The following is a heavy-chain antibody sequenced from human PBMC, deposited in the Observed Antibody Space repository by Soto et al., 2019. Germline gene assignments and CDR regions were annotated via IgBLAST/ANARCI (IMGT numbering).Heavy chain of an antibody. CDR2: IYYSGST. CDR1: GGSISSGDYY. CDR3: ASQYYYDSSGSQTFDY. Sequence: SETLSLTCTVSGGSISSGDYYWSWILHPPGKGLEWIGYIYYSGSTYYNPSLKSRVTISVDTSKNQFSLKLSSVTAADTAVYYCASQYYYDSSGSQTFDYWGQGTQVTVSS. D-gene: IGHD3-22*01. J-gene: IGHJ4*02. V-gene: IGHV4-30-4*01.